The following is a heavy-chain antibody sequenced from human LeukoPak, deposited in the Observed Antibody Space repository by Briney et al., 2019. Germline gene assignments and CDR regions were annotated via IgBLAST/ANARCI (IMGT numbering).Heavy chain of an antibody. Sequence: PSETLSLTCTVSGGSISSSSYYWGWIRQPPGKGLEWIGSIYYSGSTNYNPSLKRRVTISVDMSTNQFSLKLSSVTAADTAVYYCARLRYSSSWYFDYWGQGTLVTVSS. D-gene: IGHD6-13*01. CDR2: IYYSGST. CDR3: ARLRYSSSWYFDY. J-gene: IGHJ4*02. V-gene: IGHV4-39*01. CDR1: GGSISSSSYY.